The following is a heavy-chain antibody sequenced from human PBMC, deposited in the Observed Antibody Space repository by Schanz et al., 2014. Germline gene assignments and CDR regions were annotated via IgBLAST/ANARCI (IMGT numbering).Heavy chain of an antibody. CDR2: INPSGGST. CDR1: GGTFSSDT. V-gene: IGHV1-46*01. CDR3: ARGPLGTSP. J-gene: IGHJ5*02. Sequence: QVHLVQSGAEVKKPGSSVKVSCKASGGTFSSDTFSWVRQAPGQGLEWMGIINPSGGSTTYAQKFQGRVTMTRDTSTSTVYMELSSLKSEDTAVYYCARGPLGTSPWGQGTLVTVSS. D-gene: IGHD5-12*01.